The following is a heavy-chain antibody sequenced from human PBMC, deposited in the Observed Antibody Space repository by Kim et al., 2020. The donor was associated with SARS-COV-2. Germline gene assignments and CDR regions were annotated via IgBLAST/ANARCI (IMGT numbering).Heavy chain of an antibody. CDR3: ALEHSFTGFVAYF. Sequence: GGSLRLSCAASGFNFGTSVMGWVRQSPRKGLEWVAAIRNAIGRTYYADYMRCWFTISRDNSKNTLSLQMNGLSPEDTAIYYCALEHSFTGFVAYF. V-gene: IGHV3-23*01. J-gene: IGHJ2*01. CDR1: GFNFGTSV. CDR2: IRNAIGRT. D-gene: IGHD3-10*01.